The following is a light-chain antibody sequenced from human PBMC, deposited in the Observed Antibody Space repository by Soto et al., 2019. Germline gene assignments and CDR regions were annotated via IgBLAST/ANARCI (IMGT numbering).Light chain of an antibody. V-gene: IGKV3-15*01. J-gene: IGKJ1*01. CDR2: GAS. CDR1: QRISSN. Sequence: IGVIQSPASLAVPPGEPATLSCRARQRISSNLAWYQQKPGQAPRLLIYGASTRATGIPARFSGSGSGTEFTLTISSLQSEDFAVYYCQQYHNWWTFGQGTKVDIK. CDR3: QQYHNWWT.